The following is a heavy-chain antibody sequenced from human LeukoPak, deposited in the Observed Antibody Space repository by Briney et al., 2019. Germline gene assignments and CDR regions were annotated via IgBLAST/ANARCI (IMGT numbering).Heavy chain of an antibody. J-gene: IGHJ4*02. CDR1: GFTLSSYG. Sequence: GGSLRLSCAASGFTLSSYGMHWVRQAPGKGLEWVAVISYDGSNKYYADSVKGRFTISRDNSKNTLCLQMNRLSAEDTAVYYCAIIIDGYNFWGQGTLVTVSS. CDR3: AIIIDGYNF. CDR2: ISYDGSNK. V-gene: IGHV3-30*03. D-gene: IGHD5-24*01.